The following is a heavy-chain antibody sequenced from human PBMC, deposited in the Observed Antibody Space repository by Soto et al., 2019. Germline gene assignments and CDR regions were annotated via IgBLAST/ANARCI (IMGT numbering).Heavy chain of an antibody. V-gene: IGHV1-8*02. CDR2: MNPNSGNT. J-gene: IGHJ5*01. Sequence: ASVKVSCKASGYTFTGYYMHWVRQAPGHGLEWMGWMNPNSGNTGYAQNFRGRVTMTQNTAIGTAYMELSSLRSDDTATYYCTRAYGAETFDFWGQGTRVTVSS. D-gene: IGHD3-10*01. CDR1: GYTFTGYY. CDR3: TRAYGAETFDF.